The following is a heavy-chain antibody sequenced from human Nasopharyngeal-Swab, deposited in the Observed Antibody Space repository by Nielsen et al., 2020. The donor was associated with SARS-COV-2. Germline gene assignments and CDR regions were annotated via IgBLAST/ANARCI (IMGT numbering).Heavy chain of an antibody. Sequence: GGSLRLSCAASGFTFSSYWMSWVRQAPGKGLEWVANINEDGSEKYYVDSVKGRFTISRDNAKKSLDLQMNSLRAEDTAVYYCARDGDYSGWELTDYWGQGTLVTVSS. V-gene: IGHV3-7*01. CDR2: INEDGSEK. CDR3: ARDGDYSGWELTDY. J-gene: IGHJ4*02. D-gene: IGHD1-26*01. CDR1: GFTFSSYW.